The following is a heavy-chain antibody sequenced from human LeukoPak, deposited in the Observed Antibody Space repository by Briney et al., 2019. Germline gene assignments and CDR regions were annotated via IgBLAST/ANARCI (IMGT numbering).Heavy chain of an antibody. V-gene: IGHV4-4*07. D-gene: IGHD6-13*01. J-gene: IGHJ4*02. CDR2: IYTGGST. CDR1: GVTINSYY. CDR3: ARNAGDY. Sequence: KPSETLCLTCTASGVTINSYYWTWIRQPPGKGLEWIARIYTGGSTNYSPSLRSRVTMSVDTSKNQFSLKLTSVTAADTAVYYCARNAGDYWGQGTLVTVSS.